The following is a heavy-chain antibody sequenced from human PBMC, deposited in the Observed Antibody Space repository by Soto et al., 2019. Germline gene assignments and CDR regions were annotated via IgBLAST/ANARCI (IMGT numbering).Heavy chain of an antibody. J-gene: IGHJ4*02. D-gene: IGHD1-26*01. Sequence: GGSLRLSCAASGFTFSSFGMHWVRQAPGKGLDWVAVIWYDGSKQYYADSVKGRFTISRDNSKNTLYLQMSSLRAEDTAVYYSARGGIVPTQRYFDYWGQGTLVTV. V-gene: IGHV3-33*01. CDR1: GFTFSSFG. CDR2: IWYDGSKQ. CDR3: ARGGIVPTQRYFDY.